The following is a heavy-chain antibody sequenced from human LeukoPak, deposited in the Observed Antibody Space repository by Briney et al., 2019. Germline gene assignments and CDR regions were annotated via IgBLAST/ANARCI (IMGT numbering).Heavy chain of an antibody. Sequence: GGSLRLSCAASGLTFSVYAMTWVRQAPGKGLEWVAEIIQDGSGKYYGDSVKGRFTISRDNAKNSVYLQMNSLRAEDTAVYYCATSDYYDSGRGGVSPSDHWGQGTLVTVSS. CDR3: ATSDYYDSGRGGVSPSDH. CDR2: IIQDGSGK. J-gene: IGHJ4*02. D-gene: IGHD3-10*01. CDR1: GLTFSVYA. V-gene: IGHV3-7*01.